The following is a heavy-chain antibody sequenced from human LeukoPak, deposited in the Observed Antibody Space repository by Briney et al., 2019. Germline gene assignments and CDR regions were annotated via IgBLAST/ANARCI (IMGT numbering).Heavy chain of an antibody. CDR3: ARAPVTTNWFDP. CDR2: INPSGGST. J-gene: IGHJ5*02. CDR1: GGTFSSYA. V-gene: IGHV1-46*01. Sequence: GASVKVSCKASGGTFSSYAISWVRQAPGQGLEWMGIINPSGGSTSYAQKFQGRVTMTRDTSTSTVYMELSSLRSEDTAVYYCARAPVTTNWFDPWGQGTLVTVSS. D-gene: IGHD3-3*01.